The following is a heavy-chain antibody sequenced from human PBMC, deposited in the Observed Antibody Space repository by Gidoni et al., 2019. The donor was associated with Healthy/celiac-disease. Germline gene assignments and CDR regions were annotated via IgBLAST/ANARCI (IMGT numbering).Heavy chain of an antibody. CDR2: INWNGGST. CDR1: GFPFDDYG. D-gene: IGHD2-2*01. J-gene: IGHJ4*02. V-gene: IGHV3-20*04. CDR3: ARDLVRYCSSTSCYGAADY. Sequence: EVQLVESGGGVVRPGGSLRLSCAASGFPFDDYGMSWVRQAPGKGLEWVSGINWNGGSTGYADSVKGRFTISRDNAKNSLYLQMNSLRAEDTALYYCARDLVRYCSSTSCYGAADYWGQGTLVTVSS.